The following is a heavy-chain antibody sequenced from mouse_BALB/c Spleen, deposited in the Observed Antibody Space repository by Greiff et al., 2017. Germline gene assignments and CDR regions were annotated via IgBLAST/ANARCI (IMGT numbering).Heavy chain of an antibody. V-gene: IGHV1S81*02. CDR1: GYTFTSYY. D-gene: IGHD2-1*01. CDR3: TRKDYGISWFAY. J-gene: IGHJ3*01. Sequence: VQGVESGAELVKPGASVKLSCKASGYTFTSYYMYWVKQRPGQGLEWIGEINPSNGGTNFNEKFKSKATLTVDKSSSTAYMQLSSLTSEDSAVYYCTRKDYGISWFAYWGQGTLVTVSA. CDR2: INPSNGGT.